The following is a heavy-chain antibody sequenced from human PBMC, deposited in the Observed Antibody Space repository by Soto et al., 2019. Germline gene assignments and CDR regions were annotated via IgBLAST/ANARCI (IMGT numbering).Heavy chain of an antibody. J-gene: IGHJ4*02. D-gene: IGHD3-22*01. CDR3: ARGRTVRNYADDSSDYFYFFDY. Sequence: SCDSISTFYWGWMRHSPGKELEWIGYVYYTGSTNYNPSLKSRVTISVDRSKNQFSLKLTSANAADTAVYYCARGRTVRNYADDSSDYFYFFDYWGQGTQVTVSS. CDR2: VYYTGST. CDR1: CDSISTFY. V-gene: IGHV4-59*13.